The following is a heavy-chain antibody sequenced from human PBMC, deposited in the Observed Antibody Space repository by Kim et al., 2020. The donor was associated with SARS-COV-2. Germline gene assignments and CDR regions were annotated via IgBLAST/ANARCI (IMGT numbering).Heavy chain of an antibody. Sequence: ASVKVSCKVSGYTLTELSMHWVRQAPGKGLEWMGGFDPEDGETIYAQKFQGRVTMTEDTSTDTAYMELSSLRSEDTAVYYCATPSVGSGSSGYYYFDYWGQGTLVTVSS. V-gene: IGHV1-24*01. CDR3: ATPSVGSGSSGYYYFDY. J-gene: IGHJ4*02. CDR2: FDPEDGET. CDR1: GYTLTELS. D-gene: IGHD3-22*01.